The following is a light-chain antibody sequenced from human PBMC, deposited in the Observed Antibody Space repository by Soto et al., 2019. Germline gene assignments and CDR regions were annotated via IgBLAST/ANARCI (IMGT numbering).Light chain of an antibody. CDR3: QKYNSAPWT. CDR2: AGS. V-gene: IGKV1-27*01. J-gene: IGKJ1*01. CDR1: QVIDNY. Sequence: DIQMTQSPSSLSASVGDRVTITCRASQVIDNYLAWYQQQPGKVPRLLIYAGSVLQAGVPPRFTGSGSGTDFTLTISSLQPEDAATYFCQKYNSAPWTFGQGTKVEIK.